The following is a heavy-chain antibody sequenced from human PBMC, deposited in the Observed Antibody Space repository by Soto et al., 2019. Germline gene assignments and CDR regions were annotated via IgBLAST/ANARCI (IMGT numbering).Heavy chain of an antibody. CDR2: ISSSSSYI. D-gene: IGHD1-7*01. J-gene: IGHJ3*02. Sequence: PGGSLRLSCAASGFTFSSYSMNWVRQAPGKGLEWVSSISSSSSYIYYADSVKGRFTISRDNAKNSLYLQMNSLRAEDTAVYYCARVLTGTTYAFDIWGQGTMVTVSS. V-gene: IGHV3-21*01. CDR1: GFTFSSYS. CDR3: ARVLTGTTYAFDI.